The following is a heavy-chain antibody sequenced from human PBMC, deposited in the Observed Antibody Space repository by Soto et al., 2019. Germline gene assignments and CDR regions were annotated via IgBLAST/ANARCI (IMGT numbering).Heavy chain of an antibody. CDR3: AKVIAVAGNDY. CDR1: GFTFSSYG. J-gene: IGHJ4*02. CDR2: ISYDGSNK. D-gene: IGHD6-19*01. Sequence: PGGSLRLSCAASGFTFSSYGMHWVRQAPGKGLEWVAVISYDGSNKYYADSVKGRLTISRDNSKNTLYLQMNSLRAEDTAVYYCAKVIAVAGNDYWGQGTLVIVSS. V-gene: IGHV3-30*18.